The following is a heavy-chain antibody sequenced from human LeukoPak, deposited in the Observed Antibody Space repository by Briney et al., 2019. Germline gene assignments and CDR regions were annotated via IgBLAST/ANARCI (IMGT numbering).Heavy chain of an antibody. D-gene: IGHD3-10*01. Sequence: GASVKVSCKASGGTFSSYAISWVRQAPGQGLEWMGGIIPIFGTANYAQKFQGRVTITADKSTSTAYMELSSLRSDDTAVYYCARDGITMVRGVMAHFDYWGQGTLVTVSS. J-gene: IGHJ4*02. CDR3: ARDGITMVRGVMAHFDY. CDR1: GGTFSSYA. V-gene: IGHV1-69*06. CDR2: IIPIFGTA.